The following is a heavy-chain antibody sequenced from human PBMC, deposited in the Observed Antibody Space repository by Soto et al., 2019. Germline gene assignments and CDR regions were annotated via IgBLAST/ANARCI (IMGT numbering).Heavy chain of an antibody. CDR2: YIPMFGTA. D-gene: IGHD2-15*01. Sequence: QVQLVQSGAEVKKPGSSVKVSCKASGGAFNTYAISWVRQAPGQGLEWLGGYIPMFGTANYGQKLQGRVTITADAPTTKFYMEGRGWNSDAPALYYCAGVQVVALPENEPYYYSVRNAWGKGPPATFSP. J-gene: IGHJ6*04. V-gene: IGHV1-69*12. CDR3: AGVQVVALPENEPYYYSVRNA. CDR1: GGAFNTYA.